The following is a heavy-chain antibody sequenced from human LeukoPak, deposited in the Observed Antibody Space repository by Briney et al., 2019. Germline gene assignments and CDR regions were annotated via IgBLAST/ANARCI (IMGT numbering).Heavy chain of an antibody. CDR2: IWYDGSNK. J-gene: IGHJ4*02. CDR3: ARDEGGYYSPFDY. V-gene: IGHV3-33*01. D-gene: IGHD2-21*02. CDR1: GFTFSSYG. Sequence: PGGSLRLSCAASGFTFSSYGMHWVRQAPGKGLEWVAVIWYDGSNKYYADSVKGRFTISRDNSKNTLYLQMNSLRAEDTAVYYCARDEGGYYSPFDYWGQGTLVTVSS.